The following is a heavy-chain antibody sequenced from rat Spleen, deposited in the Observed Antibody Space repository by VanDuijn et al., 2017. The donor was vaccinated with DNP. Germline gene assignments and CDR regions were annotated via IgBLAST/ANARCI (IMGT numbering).Heavy chain of an antibody. V-gene: IGHV5-20*01. CDR3: AARYSSSWFAY. Sequence: EVQLVESGGGLVQPGRSLKLSCAVSGFTFSDYYMAWVRQAPTQGLEWLASISHDGGTTFYRNSVKGRFTISRDDAKNTLYLQMNSLRSEDTATYYCAARYSSSWFAYWGQGTLVTVSS. CDR2: ISHDGGTT. J-gene: IGHJ3*01. CDR1: GFTFSDYY. D-gene: IGHD1-2*01.